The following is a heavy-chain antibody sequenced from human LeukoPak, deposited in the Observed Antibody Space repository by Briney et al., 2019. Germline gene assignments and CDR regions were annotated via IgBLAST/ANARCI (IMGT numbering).Heavy chain of an antibody. CDR3: ATLMVRVATTLISWFDP. Sequence: ASVKVSCKASGGTFSSYAISWVRQAPGQGLEWMGGIIPIFGTANYAQKFQGRVTITADESTSTAYMELSSLRSEDTAVYYCATLMVRVATTLISWFDPWGQGTLVTVSS. CDR1: GGTFSSYA. J-gene: IGHJ5*02. V-gene: IGHV1-69*13. D-gene: IGHD5-24*01. CDR2: IIPIFGTA.